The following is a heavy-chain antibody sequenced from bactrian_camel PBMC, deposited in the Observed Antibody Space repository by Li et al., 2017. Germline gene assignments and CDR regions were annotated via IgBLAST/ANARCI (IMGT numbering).Heavy chain of an antibody. V-gene: IGHV3S40*01. J-gene: IGHJ4*01. CDR1: GFTFGAYA. D-gene: IGHD2*01. CDR2: INSDGDTI. Sequence: VQLVESGGVLVQPVGSLKLSCAASGFTFGAYAMSWVRQAPGKGLEWVSSINSDGDTILYQDSVKGRFTISRDNAKSTVYLQMNRLKTEDTALYYCAPTPEPGWNGLYRTRSQGTQVTVSS.